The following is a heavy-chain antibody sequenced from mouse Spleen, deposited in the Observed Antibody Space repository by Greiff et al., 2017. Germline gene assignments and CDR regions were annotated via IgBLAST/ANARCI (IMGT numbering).Heavy chain of an antibody. CDR2: IWSDGST. CDR3: ARNLGDGNPHYYAMDY. Sequence: VQRVESGPGLVAPSQSLSITCTVSGFSLTSYGVHWVRQPPGKGLEWLVVIWSDGSTTYNSALKSRLSISKDNSKSQVFLKMNSLQTDDTAMYYCARNLGDGNPHYYAMDYWGQGTSVTVSS. D-gene: IGHD2-1*01. J-gene: IGHJ4*01. V-gene: IGHV2-6*02. CDR1: GFSLTSYG.